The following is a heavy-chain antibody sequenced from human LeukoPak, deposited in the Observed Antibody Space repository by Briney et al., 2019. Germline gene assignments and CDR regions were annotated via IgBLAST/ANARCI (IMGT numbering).Heavy chain of an antibody. CDR1: GFTFSSYS. J-gene: IGHJ4*02. Sequence: GGSLRLSCAASGFTFSSYSMNWVRQAPGKGLEWVSSISSSSSYIYYADSVKGRFTISRDNAKDSLYLQMNSLRAEDTAVYYCARDQRGYSGYEIDYWGQGTLVTVSS. D-gene: IGHD5-12*01. V-gene: IGHV3-21*01. CDR2: ISSSSSYI. CDR3: ARDQRGYSGYEIDY.